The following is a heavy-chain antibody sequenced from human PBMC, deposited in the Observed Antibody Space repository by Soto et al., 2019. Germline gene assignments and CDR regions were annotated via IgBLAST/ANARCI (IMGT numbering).Heavy chain of an antibody. CDR2: IIPILGTT. V-gene: IGHV1-69*01. J-gene: IGHJ4*02. CDR1: GGTFSSYA. CDR3: ARDALRIQLWHHLDY. Sequence: QVQLVQSGAEVKKPGSSVKVSCKASGGTFSSYAISWVRQAPGQGLEWVGGIIPILGTTNYAQKFQGRVTITADESTSTAYMELSSLRSEDTAIYYCARDALRIQLWHHLDYWGQGTLVTVSS. D-gene: IGHD5-18*01.